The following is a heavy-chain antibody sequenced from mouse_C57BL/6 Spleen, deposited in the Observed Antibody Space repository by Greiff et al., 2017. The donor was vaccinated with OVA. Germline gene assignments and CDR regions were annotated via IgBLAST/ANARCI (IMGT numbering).Heavy chain of an antibody. V-gene: IGHV1-82*01. CDR2: IYPGDGDT. CDR1: GYAFSSSW. Sequence: QVHVKQSGPELVKPGASVKISCKASGYAFSSSWMNWVKQRPGKGLEWIGRIYPGDGDTNYNGKFKGKATLTADKSSSTAYMHLSSLTSEDSAVYFCARTSSTMVTWFAYWGQGTLVTVSA. CDR3: ARTSSTMVTWFAY. J-gene: IGHJ3*01. D-gene: IGHD2-1*01.